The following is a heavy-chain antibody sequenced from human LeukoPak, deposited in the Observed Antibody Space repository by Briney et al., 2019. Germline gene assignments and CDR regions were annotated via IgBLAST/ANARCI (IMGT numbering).Heavy chain of an antibody. CDR2: ISYDGSNK. D-gene: IGHD3-22*01. V-gene: IGHV3-30*18. Sequence: GGSLRLSCSASGFTFSSYGMHWVRQSPGKGLEWVAVISYDGSNKYYADSVKGRFTISRDNSKNTLYLQMNSLRAEDTAVYYCANLPYYYDSSGYYSGYWGQGTLVTVSS. CDR1: GFTFSSYG. J-gene: IGHJ4*02. CDR3: ANLPYYYDSSGYYSGY.